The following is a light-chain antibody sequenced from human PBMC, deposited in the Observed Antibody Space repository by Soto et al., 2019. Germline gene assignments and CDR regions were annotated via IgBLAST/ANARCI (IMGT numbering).Light chain of an antibody. CDR3: QQYNNFWT. CDR2: DAS. V-gene: IGKV1-5*01. Sequence: IQMTQSPSTLSASVGDRVTITCRASQSLSSRLAWYQQKPGKAPELLIYDASSLKSGVPSRFSGSESGTEFTLTISSLQPDDFATYYCQQYNNFWTFGQGTKVDIK. CDR1: QSLSSR. J-gene: IGKJ1*01.